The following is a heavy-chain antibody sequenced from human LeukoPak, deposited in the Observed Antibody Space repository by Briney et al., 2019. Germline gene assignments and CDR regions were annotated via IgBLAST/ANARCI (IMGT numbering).Heavy chain of an antibody. CDR2: IKQDGSET. J-gene: IGHJ4*02. D-gene: IGHD2-8*02. Sequence: PGGSLRLSCAASGFTFSSYWMTWVRQAPGKGLEWVANIKQDGSETYYVDSVKGRFTISRDNAKNSLYLQMNSLSAEDTAVYYCARDGLFWYVYWGQGTLVTVSS. CDR1: GFTFSSYW. CDR3: ARDGLFWYVY. V-gene: IGHV3-7*01.